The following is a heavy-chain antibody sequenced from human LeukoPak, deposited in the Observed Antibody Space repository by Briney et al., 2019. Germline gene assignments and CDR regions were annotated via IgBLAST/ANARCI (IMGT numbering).Heavy chain of an antibody. D-gene: IGHD4-17*01. CDR2: IYYSGST. CDR1: GGSISSSSYY. CDR3: ATVGAHDYVDYDY. Sequence: PSETLSLTCTVSGGSISSSSYYWGWIRQPPGRGVEWIGSIYYSGSTYYNPSLKSRVTISVDTSKNEFSLKLSSVTAADTAVYYCATVGAHDYVDYDYWGQGTLVTVSS. J-gene: IGHJ4*02. V-gene: IGHV4-39*07.